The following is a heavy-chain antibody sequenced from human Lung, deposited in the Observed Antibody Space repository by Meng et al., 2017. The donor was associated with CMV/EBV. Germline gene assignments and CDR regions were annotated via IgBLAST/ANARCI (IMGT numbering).Heavy chain of an antibody. D-gene: IGHD3-3*01. CDR2: IYNSGST. CDR1: TFGDYA. Sequence: TFGDYAMTWVRQAPGKGLEWIGFIYNSGSTNDNPSLKSRVTISVDTSKNQFSLKLTSVTVADTAVYYCARGFYDFWSGFGAVDYWGQGXLVTVSS. CDR3: ARGFYDFWSGFGAVDY. J-gene: IGHJ4*02. V-gene: IGHV4-61*08.